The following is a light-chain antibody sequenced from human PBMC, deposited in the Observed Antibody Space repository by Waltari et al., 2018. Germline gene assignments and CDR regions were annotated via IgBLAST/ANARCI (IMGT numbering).Light chain of an antibody. Sequence: QSALSQPRSVSGSPGQSVTISCTGTIHDLGSDTHVSWYQHTPDNAPKLIIYDVDRRPSGVPYRFSASKSGITASLTISGLQSADEGDYYCCSYAGKYTFVFGGGTKLTV. J-gene: IGLJ2*01. CDR1: IHDLGSDTH. CDR2: DVD. CDR3: CSYAGKYTFV. V-gene: IGLV2-11*01.